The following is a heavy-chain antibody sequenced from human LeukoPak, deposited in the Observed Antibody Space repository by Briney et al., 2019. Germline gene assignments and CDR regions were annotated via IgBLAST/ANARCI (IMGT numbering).Heavy chain of an antibody. CDR1: GGSISSSSYC. CDR2: IYYSGST. D-gene: IGHD6-19*01. Sequence: SETLSLTCTVSGGSISSSSYCWGWIRQPPGKGLEWIGSIYYSGSTYYNPSLKSRVTISVDTSKNQFSLKLSSVTAADTAVYYCARGSSGWSYYFDYWGQGTLVTVSS. J-gene: IGHJ4*02. CDR3: ARGSSGWSYYFDY. V-gene: IGHV4-39*01.